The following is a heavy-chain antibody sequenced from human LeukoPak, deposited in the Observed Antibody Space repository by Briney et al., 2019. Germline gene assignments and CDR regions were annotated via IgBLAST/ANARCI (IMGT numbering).Heavy chain of an antibody. CDR2: MNPNSGNT. D-gene: IGHD3-9*01. Sequence: ASVKVSCKASGYTFTSYDINWVRQATGQGLEWMGWMNPNSGNTGYAQKFQGRVTMTRNTSISTAYMELSSLRSEDTAVYYCAVPIDILTGYYYYGMDVWGQGTTVTVSS. CDR3: AVPIDILTGYYYYGMDV. V-gene: IGHV1-8*01. CDR1: GYTFTSYD. J-gene: IGHJ6*02.